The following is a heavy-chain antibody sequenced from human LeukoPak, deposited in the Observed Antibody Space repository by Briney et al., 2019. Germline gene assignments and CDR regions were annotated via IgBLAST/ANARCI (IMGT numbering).Heavy chain of an antibody. CDR1: GFTFSSYA. Sequence: PGGSLRLSCAASGFTFSSYAMSWVRQVPGKGLEWVSAISGSGGSTYYADSVKGRFTISRDNSKNTLYLQMNSLRAEDTAVYYCAKDVLLWFGELSGFDYWGQGTLVTVSS. D-gene: IGHD3-10*01. V-gene: IGHV3-23*01. CDR2: ISGSGGST. CDR3: AKDVLLWFGELSGFDY. J-gene: IGHJ4*02.